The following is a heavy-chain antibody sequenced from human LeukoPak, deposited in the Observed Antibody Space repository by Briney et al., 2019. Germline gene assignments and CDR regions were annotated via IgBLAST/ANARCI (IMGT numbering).Heavy chain of an antibody. CDR1: GYIFTGYY. CDR2: INPNSGGT. V-gene: IGHV1-2*02. J-gene: IGHJ4*02. D-gene: IGHD3-22*01. Sequence: ASVKVSCKASGYIFTGYYMHWVRQAPGQGLEWMGWINPNSGGTNYAQKLQGRVTITRNTSISTAYVELSSLRSEDTAVYYCARGGYYYDSSGYYPIDYWGQGTLVTVSS. CDR3: ARGGYYYDSSGYYPIDY.